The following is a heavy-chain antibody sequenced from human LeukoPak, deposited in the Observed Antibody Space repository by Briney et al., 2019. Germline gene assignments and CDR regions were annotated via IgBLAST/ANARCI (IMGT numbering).Heavy chain of an antibody. CDR1: GLIFNNYA. D-gene: IGHD6-13*01. CDR2: ITTSGTST. V-gene: IGHV3-23*01. CDR3: AKDSSSNWYDY. J-gene: IGHJ5*01. Sequence: QTGGSLRLSCAASGLIFNNYAMSWVRQAPGKGLEWVSDITTSGTSTYYADSVKGRFTISRDNSKNTLYLQLNSLRAEDTAVYYCAKDSSSNWYDYWGQGTLVTVSS.